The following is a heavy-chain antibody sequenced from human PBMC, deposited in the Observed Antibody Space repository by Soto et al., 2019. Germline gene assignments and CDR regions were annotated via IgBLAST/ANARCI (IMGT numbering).Heavy chain of an antibody. Sequence: EVQLVESGGGLVQPGGSLRLSCVASGFTFTSYWMKWARQAPGKGLEWVAKINQDGSEKNYVASVWGRFTISRDNAKNSLFLQMDSMRTEDTAVYCCTRLSRGAPGGSQWGQGTRVTVSS. V-gene: IGHV3-7*03. CDR2: INQDGSEK. CDR1: GFTFTSYW. CDR3: TRLSRGAPGGSQ. D-gene: IGHD2-15*01. J-gene: IGHJ4*02.